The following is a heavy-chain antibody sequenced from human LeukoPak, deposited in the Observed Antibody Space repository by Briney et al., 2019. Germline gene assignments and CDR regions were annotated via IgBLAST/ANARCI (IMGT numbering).Heavy chain of an antibody. CDR3: ARGSIRGAFDI. D-gene: IGHD3-10*01. Sequence: SETLSLTCAVYGGSFSGYYWSWLRQPPGKGLEWIGEINHSGSTNYNPSLKSRVTISVDTSKNQFSLKLSSVTAADTAVYYCARGSIRGAFDIWGQGTMVTVSS. CDR1: GGSFSGYY. CDR2: INHSGST. J-gene: IGHJ3*02. V-gene: IGHV4-34*01.